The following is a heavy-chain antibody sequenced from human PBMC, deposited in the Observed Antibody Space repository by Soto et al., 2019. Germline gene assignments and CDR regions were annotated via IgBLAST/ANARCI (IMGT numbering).Heavy chain of an antibody. D-gene: IGHD6-13*01. CDR2: IIPIFGTA. V-gene: IGHV1-69*13. J-gene: IGHJ4*02. CDR3: ARRLSSSWYEGYFDC. Sequence: ASVKVSCKASGGTFSSYAISWVRQAPGQGLEWMGGIIPIFGTANYAQKFQGRVTITADESTSTAYMELSSLRSEDTAVYYCARRLSSSWYEGYFDCWGQGPLVTVSS. CDR1: GGTFSSYA.